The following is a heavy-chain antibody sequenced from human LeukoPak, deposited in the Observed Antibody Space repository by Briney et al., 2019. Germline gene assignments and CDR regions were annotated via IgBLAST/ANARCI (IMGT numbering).Heavy chain of an antibody. CDR1: GGSISSGSYY. Sequence: SQTLSLTCTVSGGSISSGSYYWSWIRQPAGKGLEWIGRIYSSGSTNYNPSLKSRVTISVDTSKNQFSLKLSSVTAADTAVYYCASYLPYCSGGSCYSFDYWGQGTLVTVSS. CDR3: ASYLPYCSGGSCYSFDY. V-gene: IGHV4-61*02. D-gene: IGHD2-15*01. J-gene: IGHJ4*02. CDR2: IYSSGST.